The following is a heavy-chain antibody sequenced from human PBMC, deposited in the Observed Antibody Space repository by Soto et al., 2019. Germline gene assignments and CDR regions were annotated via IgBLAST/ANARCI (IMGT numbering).Heavy chain of an antibody. J-gene: IGHJ4*02. CDR3: ARVVWDYGDYLAPFDY. CDR2: INHSGST. V-gene: IGHV4-34*01. Sequence: QVQLQQWGAGLLKPSETLSLTCAVYGGSFSGYYWSWIRQPPGKGLEWIGEINHSGSTNYNPSLKSRVTISVDTSKSQFSLKLSSVTAADTAVYYCARVVWDYGDYLAPFDYWGQGTLVTVSS. D-gene: IGHD4-17*01. CDR1: GGSFSGYY.